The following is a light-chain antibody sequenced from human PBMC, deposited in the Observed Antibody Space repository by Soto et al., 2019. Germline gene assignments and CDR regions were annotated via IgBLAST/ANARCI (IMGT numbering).Light chain of an antibody. Sequence: EVVMTQSPATLSVSPGERATLSCRASETVATNLAWYQQKPGQAPRLLISGASTRAAGISDRLRGSGSGTEFTLTDSSLRSEEFASYYCQQYFEWPPMTFGQGTKVEI. J-gene: IGKJ1*01. V-gene: IGKV3-15*01. CDR1: ETVATN. CDR3: QQYFEWPPMT. CDR2: GAS.